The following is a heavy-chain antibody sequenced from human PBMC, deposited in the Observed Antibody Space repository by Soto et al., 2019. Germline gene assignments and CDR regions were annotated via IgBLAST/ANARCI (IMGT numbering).Heavy chain of an antibody. CDR3: AKDYYGSGSYGWFDP. CDR2: ISWNSGSI. CDR1: GFTFDDYA. D-gene: IGHD3-10*01. Sequence: EVQLVESGGGLVQPGRSLRLSCAASGFTFDDYAMHWVRQAPGKGLEWVSGISWNSGSIGYADSVKGRFTISRDNAKNSLYLQMNSLSAEDTALYYCAKDYYGSGSYGWFDPWGQGTLVTVSS. J-gene: IGHJ5*02. V-gene: IGHV3-9*01.